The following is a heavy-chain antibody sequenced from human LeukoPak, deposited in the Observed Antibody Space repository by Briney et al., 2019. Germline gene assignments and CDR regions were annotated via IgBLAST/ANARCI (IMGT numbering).Heavy chain of an antibody. CDR1: GGSFSGYY. J-gene: IGHJ4*02. V-gene: IGHV4-34*01. CDR2: INHSGST. Sequence: SETLSLTCAVYGGSFSGYYWGWIRQPPGKGLEWIGEINHSGSTNYNPSLKSRVTISVDTSKNQFSLKLSSVTAADTAVYYCARGLWYSSSLAYWGQGTLVTVSS. CDR3: ARGLWYSSSLAY. D-gene: IGHD6-6*01.